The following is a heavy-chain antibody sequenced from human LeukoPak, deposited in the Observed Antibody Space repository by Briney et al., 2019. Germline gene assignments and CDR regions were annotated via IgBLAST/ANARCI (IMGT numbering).Heavy chain of an antibody. V-gene: IGHV1-69*13. CDR2: IIPIFGTA. D-gene: IGHD6-6*01. J-gene: IGHJ3*02. Sequence: ASVKVSCKASGCTFSSYAISWVRQAPGQGLEWMGGIIPIFGTANYAQKFQGRVTITADESTSTDYMELSRLRSEDTAVYYCARDWRPDSFDIWGQGTMVTVSS. CDR3: ARDWRPDSFDI. CDR1: GCTFSSYA.